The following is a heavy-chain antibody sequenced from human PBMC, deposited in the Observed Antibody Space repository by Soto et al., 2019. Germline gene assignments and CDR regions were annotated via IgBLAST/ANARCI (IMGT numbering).Heavy chain of an antibody. J-gene: IGHJ6*02. CDR3: AKDMIAAAATVGDYYYYGMDV. D-gene: IGHD6-13*01. CDR1: GFTFSSYG. CDR2: ISYDGSNK. V-gene: IGHV3-30*18. Sequence: QVQLVESGGGVVQPGRSLRLSCAASGFTFSSYGRHWVRQAPGKGLEWVAVISYDGSNKYYADSVKGRFTISRDNSKNTLYLQMNSLRAEDTAVYYCAKDMIAAAATVGDYYYYGMDVWGQGTTVTVSS.